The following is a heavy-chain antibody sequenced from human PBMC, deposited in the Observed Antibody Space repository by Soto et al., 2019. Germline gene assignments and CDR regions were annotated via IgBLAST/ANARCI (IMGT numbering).Heavy chain of an antibody. CDR1: GFSFSKAW. CDR2: IRSRSGTT. V-gene: IGHV3-15*07. CDR3: TTSGNPNIVDH. Sequence: EVQLVESGGGLVKPWGSLRLSCAASGFSFSKAWMNWVLQAPGKGLEWVGRIRSRSGTTDYAAPVKGRFTISRDDSKYTLYLQMNSLKVEDTAVYFCTTSGNPNIVDHWGQGTLVIVSS. J-gene: IGHJ4*02.